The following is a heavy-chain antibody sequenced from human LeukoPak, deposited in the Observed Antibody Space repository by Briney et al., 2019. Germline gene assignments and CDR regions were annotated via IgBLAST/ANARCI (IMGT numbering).Heavy chain of an antibody. D-gene: IGHD6-13*01. V-gene: IGHV4-39*01. CDR3: ARQEGIARGFFDY. Sequence: SETLSLTCTVSGGSISSSSYYWGWIRQPPGKGLEWIGSIYYSGSTYYNPSLKSRVTISVDTSKNQFSLKLSSVTAADTAVYYCARQEGIARGFFDYWGQGTLVTVSS. J-gene: IGHJ4*02. CDR1: GGSISSSSYY. CDR2: IYYSGST.